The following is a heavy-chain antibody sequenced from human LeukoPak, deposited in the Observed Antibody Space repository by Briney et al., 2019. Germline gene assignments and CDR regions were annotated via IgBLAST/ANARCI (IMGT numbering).Heavy chain of an antibody. CDR2: INWKGGST. V-gene: IGHV3-20*04. Sequence: GGSLRLSCAASGFTFSSYNMNWVRQAPGKGLEWVSGINWKGGSTGYADSVKGRFTISRDNAKNSLYLQMNSLRAEDTALYYCARDIVGATSSSFDYWGQGTPVTVSS. J-gene: IGHJ4*02. D-gene: IGHD1-26*01. CDR1: GFTFSSYN. CDR3: ARDIVGATSSSFDY.